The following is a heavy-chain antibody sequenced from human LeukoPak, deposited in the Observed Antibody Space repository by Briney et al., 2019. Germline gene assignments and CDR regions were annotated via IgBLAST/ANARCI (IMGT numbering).Heavy chain of an antibody. CDR3: ARDETWFGGTYFDY. J-gene: IGHJ4*02. CDR2: IIPIFGTA. CDR1: GGTFSSYA. V-gene: IGHV1-69*13. Sequence: ASVKVSCKASGGTFSSYAISWVRQAPGQGLEWMGGIIPIFGTANYAQKFQGRVTITADESTSTAYMELSSLRSEDTAVYYCARDETWFGGTYFDYWGQGTLVTVSS. D-gene: IGHD3-10*01.